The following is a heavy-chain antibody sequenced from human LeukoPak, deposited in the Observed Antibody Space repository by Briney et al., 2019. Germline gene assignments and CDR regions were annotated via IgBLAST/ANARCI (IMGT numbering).Heavy chain of an antibody. D-gene: IGHD3-3*01. Sequence: GASVKVSCKASGGTFSSYAISWVRQAPGQGPEWMGGIIPIFGTANYAQKFQGRVTITADESTSTAYMELSSLRSEDTAVYYCASKELDKRFLEWLFPAYYYYGMDVWGQGTTVTVSS. J-gene: IGHJ6*02. V-gene: IGHV1-69*13. CDR2: IIPIFGTA. CDR1: GGTFSSYA. CDR3: ASKELDKRFLEWLFPAYYYYGMDV.